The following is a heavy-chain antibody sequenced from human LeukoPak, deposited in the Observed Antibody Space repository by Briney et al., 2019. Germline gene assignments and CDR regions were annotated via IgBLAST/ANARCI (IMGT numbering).Heavy chain of an antibody. V-gene: IGHV1-2*02. Sequence: APVKVSCKASGYTFTVYYMHWVRQAPGQGLESMGWINPDSGDTNYEQKFQGRVTMTRDTSIGTAYMELSRPRSDDTALYYCARGAGSGSLAYDYGMDVWGQGTTVTVSS. CDR3: ARGAGSGSLAYDYGMDV. CDR2: INPDSGDT. D-gene: IGHD3-10*01. J-gene: IGHJ6*02. CDR1: GYTFTVYY.